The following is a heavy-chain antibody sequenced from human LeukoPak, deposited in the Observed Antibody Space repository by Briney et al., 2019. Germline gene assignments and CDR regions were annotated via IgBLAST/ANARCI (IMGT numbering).Heavy chain of an antibody. CDR2: ISSDGTYT. Sequence: GGSLRLSCAASGFTFSSHLMHWVRQAPGKGLVWVSRISSDGTYTNYADSVRGRFTISRDNAKNTLYLQMNSLRAEDTAVYYCATRMYSSGWPDAFDIWGQGTMVTVSS. CDR1: GFTFSSHL. D-gene: IGHD6-19*01. V-gene: IGHV3-74*01. J-gene: IGHJ3*02. CDR3: ATRMYSSGWPDAFDI.